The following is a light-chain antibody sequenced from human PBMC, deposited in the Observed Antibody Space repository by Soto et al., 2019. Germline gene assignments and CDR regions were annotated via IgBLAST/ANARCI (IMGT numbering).Light chain of an antibody. CDR3: QQHSSWPPYT. CDR2: DAS. J-gene: IGKJ2*01. Sequence: EIVLTQSPATLSLSPGERATLSCRASQGVSTYLAWYQQKPGQPPRLLIYDASNRATGIPARFSGSGSGTDFNLTISSLEPEDFAFYYCQQHSSWPPYTFGQGTKLEIK. V-gene: IGKV3-11*01. CDR1: QGVSTY.